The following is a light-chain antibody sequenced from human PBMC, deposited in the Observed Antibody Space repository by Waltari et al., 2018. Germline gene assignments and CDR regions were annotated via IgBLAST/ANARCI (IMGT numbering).Light chain of an antibody. CDR3: QKYDRLPAT. J-gene: IGKJ1*01. CDR2: AAS. CDR1: QGIGKY. Sequence: EIVLTQSPGTLSLSPGERATLSCRASQGIGKYLVWYQKKPGQAPRLLMYAASSRATGIPDRFSGSGSGTDFSLTISRLEPEDFAVYYCQKYDRLPATFGQGTKVEIK. V-gene: IGKV3-20*01.